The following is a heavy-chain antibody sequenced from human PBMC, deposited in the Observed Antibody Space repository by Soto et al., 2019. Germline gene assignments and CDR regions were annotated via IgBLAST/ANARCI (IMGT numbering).Heavy chain of an antibody. D-gene: IGHD3-3*01. V-gene: IGHV3-21*01. CDR3: ARDGRFRSLRCLEWPSPDYYYYGMDV. CDR2: ISSSSSYI. CDR1: GFTFSSYS. J-gene: IGHJ6*02. Sequence: EVQLVESGGGLVKPGGSLRLSCAASGFTFSSYSMNWVRQAPGKGLEWVSSISSSSSYIYYADSVKGRFTISRDNAKNSLYLQMNSLRAEDTAVYYCARDGRFRSLRCLEWPSPDYYYYGMDVWGQGTTVTVSS.